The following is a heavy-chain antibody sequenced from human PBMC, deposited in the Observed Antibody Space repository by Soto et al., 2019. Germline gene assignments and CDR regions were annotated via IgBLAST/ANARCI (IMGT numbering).Heavy chain of an antibody. CDR2: IYYSGST. D-gene: IGHD6-13*01. CDR1: GGSISSSSYY. CDR3: ARLGIAAAGTGYYYGMDV. V-gene: IGHV4-39*01. Sequence: PSETLSLTCTVSGGSISSSSYYWGWIRQPPGKGLEWIGSIYYSGSTYYNPSLKSRVTISVDTSKNQFSLKLSSVTAADTAVYYCARLGIAAAGTGYYYGMDVWGQGTTVTVS. J-gene: IGHJ6*02.